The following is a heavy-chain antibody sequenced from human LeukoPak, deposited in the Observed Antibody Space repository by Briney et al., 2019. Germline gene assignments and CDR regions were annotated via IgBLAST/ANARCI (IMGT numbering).Heavy chain of an antibody. D-gene: IGHD3-16*01. V-gene: IGHV3-23*01. J-gene: IGHJ4*02. CDR2: ISGSGGST. Sequence: GGSLRLSCAASGFTFSSYSMSWVRQAPGKGLEWVLAISGSGGSTYYADSVKGRFTISRDNSKNTLYLQMNSLRAEDTAVYYCANLLGVNDYWGQGTLVTVSS. CDR3: ANLLGVNDY. CDR1: GFTFSSYS.